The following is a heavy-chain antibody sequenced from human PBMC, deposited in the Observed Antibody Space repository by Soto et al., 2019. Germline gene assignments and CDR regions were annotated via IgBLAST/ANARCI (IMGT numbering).Heavy chain of an antibody. CDR3: GTEGLHSPISFCAQRSFVLVSAGM. CDR1: GYTLTELS. CDR2: FDPEDGET. Sequence: ASVKVSCKVSGYTLTELSMHWVRQAPGKGLEWMGGFDPEDGETIYAQKFQGRVTMTEDTSTDTAYMELSSLRSEDTAVYYCGTEGLHSPISFCAQRSFVLVSAGM. D-gene: IGHD6-6*01. J-gene: IGHJ6*01. V-gene: IGHV1-24*01.